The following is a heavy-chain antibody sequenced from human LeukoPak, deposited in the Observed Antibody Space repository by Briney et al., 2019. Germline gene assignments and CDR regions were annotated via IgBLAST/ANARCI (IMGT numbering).Heavy chain of an antibody. Sequence: PGRSLRLSCAASGFTFSSYGMHWVRQAPGKGLEWVAVISYDGSNKYYADSVKGRFTISRDNSKNTLYLQMNSLRAEDTAVYYCANLAYCGGDCPRPPFDYWGQETLVTVSS. CDR1: GFTFSSYG. V-gene: IGHV3-30*18. D-gene: IGHD2-21*02. J-gene: IGHJ4*02. CDR3: ANLAYCGGDCPRPPFDY. CDR2: ISYDGSNK.